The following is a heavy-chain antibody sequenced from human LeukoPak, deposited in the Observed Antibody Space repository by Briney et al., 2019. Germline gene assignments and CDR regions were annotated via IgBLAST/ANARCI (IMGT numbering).Heavy chain of an antibody. CDR2: IYYSGST. CDR1: GGSFSSYA. D-gene: IGHD2-15*01. Sequence: SETLSLTCTVSGGSFSSYAWSWIRQPPGKGLEWIGYIYYSGSTNYNPSLKRRVTISVDTSKNQFSLKLSSVTAADTAVYYSAKRTPRYCSGGSCKGDYYYYYMDVWGKGTTVTVSS. CDR3: AKRTPRYCSGGSCKGDYYYYYMDV. J-gene: IGHJ6*03. V-gene: IGHV4-59*01.